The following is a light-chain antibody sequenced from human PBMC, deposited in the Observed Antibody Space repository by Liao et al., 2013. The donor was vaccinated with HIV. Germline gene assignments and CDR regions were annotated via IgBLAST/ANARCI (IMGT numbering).Light chain of an antibody. CDR1: NIRSRG. CDR2: YDQ. V-gene: IGLV3-21*04. J-gene: IGLJ2*01. CDR3: QVWDGSSDQAV. Sequence: SYVLTQPPSVSVAPGQTAVMTCGGNNIRSRGVHWYQQRPGQAPVLVMYYDQNRPSGIPERFSGSNSGNTATLTISRVEAGDEADYYCQVWDGSSDQAVFGGGTKLTVL.